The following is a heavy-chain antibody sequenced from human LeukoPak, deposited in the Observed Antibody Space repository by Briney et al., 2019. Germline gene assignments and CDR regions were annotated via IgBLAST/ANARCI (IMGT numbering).Heavy chain of an antibody. CDR3: AREAVTMGYYYYMDV. J-gene: IGHJ6*03. V-gene: IGHV4-4*07. D-gene: IGHD6-19*01. CDR2: IYTSRST. CDR1: GGSISSYY. Sequence: PSETLSLTCTVSGGSISSYYWSWIRQPAGKGLEWIGRIYTSRSTNYNPSLKSRVTMSVDTSKNQFSLRLSSVTAADTAVYYCAREAVTMGYYYYMDVWGKGTTVTVSS.